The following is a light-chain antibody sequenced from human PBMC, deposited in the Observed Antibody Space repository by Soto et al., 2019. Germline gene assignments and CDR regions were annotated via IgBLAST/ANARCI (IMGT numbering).Light chain of an antibody. J-gene: IGLJ1*01. Sequence: HSVLTQPPSASGSPGQSVTISCTGTSSDVGGSNYVSWYQQHPGKAPKLMIYEVSKRPSGVPDRFSGSKSGNTASLTVSGLQTDDEADYYCSSSADSNNFYVFGTGTKVTVL. CDR3: SSSADSNNFYV. V-gene: IGLV2-8*01. CDR2: EVS. CDR1: SSDVGGSNY.